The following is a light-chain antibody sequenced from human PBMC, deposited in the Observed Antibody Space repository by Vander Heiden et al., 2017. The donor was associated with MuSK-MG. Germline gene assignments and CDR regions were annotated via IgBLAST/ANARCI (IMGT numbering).Light chain of an antibody. CDR2: DVN. J-gene: IGLJ3*02. V-gene: IGLV2-14*03. CDR1: SSDIGGYNY. Sequence: QSALTQPASVSGSPGQSITISCTGASSDIGGYNYVSWYQQHPGKAPKLRIYDVNDRPSGVPSRFSGSKSGNTASLTIAGLQAEDEAVYYCSSYTSKTLDGMFGGGTKLTVL. CDR3: SSYTSKTLDGM.